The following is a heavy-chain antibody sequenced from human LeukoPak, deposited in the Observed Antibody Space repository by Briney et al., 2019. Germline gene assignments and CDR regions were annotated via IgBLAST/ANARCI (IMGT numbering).Heavy chain of an antibody. Sequence: SETLSLTCAVYGGSFSGYYWSWIRQPPGKGLEWIGEINHSGSTNYNPSLKNRVTISVDTSKNQFSLKVTSVTAADTAVYSCASGGYSSGWYGSFDIWGQWTVVTVSS. D-gene: IGHD6-19*01. CDR3: ASGGYSSGWYGSFDI. CDR1: GGSFSGYY. J-gene: IGHJ3*02. CDR2: INHSGST. V-gene: IGHV4-34*01.